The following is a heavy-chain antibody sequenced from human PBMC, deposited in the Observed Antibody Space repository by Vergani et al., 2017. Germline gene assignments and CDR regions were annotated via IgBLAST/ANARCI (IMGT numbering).Heavy chain of an antibody. V-gene: IGHV3-15*07. D-gene: IGHD2-21*01. J-gene: IGHJ6*02. CDR1: GFSFRNAW. CDR2: IKSTFDRWTT. CDR3: TTDPRYCGDGSCYWLRDHHYYGMDV. Sequence: EVQLVESGGGIVKPGGSLRLSCVASGFSFRNAWMNWVRRTPGKGLEWVGRIKSTFDRWTTDYAAAVKGRFTISRDDSKNTLLLQMNGLKTEDIGVYYCTTDPRYCGDGSCYWLRDHHYYGMDVWGQGTTVTVSS.